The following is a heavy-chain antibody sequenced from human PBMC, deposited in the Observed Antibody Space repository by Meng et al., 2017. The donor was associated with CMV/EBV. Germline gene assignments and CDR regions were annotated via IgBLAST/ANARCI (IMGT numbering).Heavy chain of an antibody. V-gene: IGHV2-70D*14. CDR1: GFSLSTSGMR. CDR2: IDWDDDK. J-gene: IGHJ4*02. D-gene: IGHD1-1*01. Sequence: SGPTLVKPTQTLTLTCTFSGFSLSTSGMRVSWIRQPPGKALEWLARIDWDDDKFYGTSLKTRLTISKDTSKNQVVLTMTNMDPVDTATYYCARINELNLDYWGQGTLVTVSS. CDR3: ARINELNLDY.